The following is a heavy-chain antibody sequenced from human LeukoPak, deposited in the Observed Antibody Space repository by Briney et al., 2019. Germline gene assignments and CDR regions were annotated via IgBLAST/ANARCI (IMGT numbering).Heavy chain of an antibody. J-gene: IGHJ4*02. CDR2: IYYSGST. CDR1: GGSISSSSYY. V-gene: IGHV4-39*01. D-gene: IGHD3-22*01. CDR3: ALLTSSAVFSGYNEY. Sequence: SETLSLTCTVSGGSISSSSYYWGWIRQPPGKGLEWIGSIYYSGSTYYNPSLKSRVTISVDTSKNQFSLKLSSVTAADTAVYYCALLTSSAVFSGYNEYWGQGTLVTVSS.